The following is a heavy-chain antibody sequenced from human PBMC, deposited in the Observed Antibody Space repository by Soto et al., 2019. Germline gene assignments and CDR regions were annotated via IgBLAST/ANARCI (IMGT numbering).Heavy chain of an antibody. J-gene: IGHJ4*02. D-gene: IGHD5-12*01. CDR1: VFTVSSYA. CDR3: AKSSGYSTSTGVGY. Sequence: PGGALRLSGPASVFTVSSYAMTGVRQAPGKGLEWVSTISGSGGSTYYADSVKGRFTISRDNSKNTLFLQMNSLRAEDTAVYYCAKSSGYSTSTGVGYWGQGALVTVSS. V-gene: IGHV3-23*01. CDR2: ISGSGGST.